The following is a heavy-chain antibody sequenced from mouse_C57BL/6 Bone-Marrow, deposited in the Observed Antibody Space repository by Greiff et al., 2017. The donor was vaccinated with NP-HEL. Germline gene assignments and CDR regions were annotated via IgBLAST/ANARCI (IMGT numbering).Heavy chain of an antibody. D-gene: IGHD1-1*01. CDR2: ISNGGGST. CDR1: GFTFSDYY. J-gene: IGHJ4*01. Sequence: DVMLVESGGGLVQPGGSLKLSCAASGFTFSDYYMSWVRQTPEKRLEWVAYISNGGGSTYYPDTVKGRFTISRDNAKNTLYLQMSRLKSEDTAMYYCARHYYASSYAMDYWGQGTSVTVSS. V-gene: IGHV5-12*01. CDR3: ARHYYASSYAMDY.